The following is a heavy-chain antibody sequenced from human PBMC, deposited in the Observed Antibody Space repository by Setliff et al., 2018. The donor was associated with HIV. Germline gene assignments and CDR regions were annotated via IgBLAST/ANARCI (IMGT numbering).Heavy chain of an antibody. CDR2: IHHTGYI. J-gene: IGHJ4*02. V-gene: IGHV4-34*01. CDR1: GVPLSDYY. D-gene: IGHD4-4*01. CDR3: AAFFVTPMTTQDF. Sequence: SETLSLTCTLNGVPLSDYYWNWIRQSPGMGLEWIAEIHHTGYINYNPSLRSRVSVSRDMSSNQSSLRLSSVTAADAAVYYCAAFFVTPMTTQDFWGQGTLVTVSS.